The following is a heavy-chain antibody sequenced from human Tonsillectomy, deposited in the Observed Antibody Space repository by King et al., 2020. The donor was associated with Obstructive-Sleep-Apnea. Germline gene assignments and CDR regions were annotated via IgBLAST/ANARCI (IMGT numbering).Heavy chain of an antibody. CDR3: ANDPDYIWGSYRYTGYFDY. CDR1: GFTFNTYG. Sequence: VQLVESGGGVVQPGGSLRLSCAASGFTFNTYGMHWVRQAPGKGLEWGAVISYDGSNKYYADSVKGRFTISRDNSKNTLYLQMNSLRAEDTAVYYCANDPDYIWGSYRYTGYFDYWGQGTLVTVSS. D-gene: IGHD3-16*02. CDR2: ISYDGSNK. J-gene: IGHJ4*02. V-gene: IGHV3-30*18.